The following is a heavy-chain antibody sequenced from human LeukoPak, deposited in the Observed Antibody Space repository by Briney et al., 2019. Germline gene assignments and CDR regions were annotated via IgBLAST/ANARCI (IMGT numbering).Heavy chain of an antibody. CDR3: ARGGLQSQRLDLLDS. Sequence: GVSLRLSCAASGFTFTSYNMDWVRQAPGKGLEWLSSISSISNYIYYAESVKGRFTISRDNAKNLLYLQMDSLRAEDMAIYYCARGGLQSQRLDLLDSWGQGVLVTVSS. J-gene: IGHJ4*02. V-gene: IGHV3-21*01. D-gene: IGHD6-25*01. CDR2: ISSISNYI. CDR1: GFTFTSYN.